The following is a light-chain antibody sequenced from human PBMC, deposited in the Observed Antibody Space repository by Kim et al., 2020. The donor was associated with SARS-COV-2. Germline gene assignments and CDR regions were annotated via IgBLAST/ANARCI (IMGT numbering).Light chain of an antibody. Sequence: DIVMTQSPDSLAVSLGERATINCKSSQSLFQSSNNKNCFDWYQQKPGQPPKMLIYWASTRESGVPDRFSGSGSGTDFTLTNSSLQAEDVAVYYCLQYCSAPVTFGGGTKVDIK. CDR3: LQYCSAPVT. J-gene: IGKJ4*01. CDR1: QSLFQSSNNKNC. CDR2: WAS. V-gene: IGKV4-1*01.